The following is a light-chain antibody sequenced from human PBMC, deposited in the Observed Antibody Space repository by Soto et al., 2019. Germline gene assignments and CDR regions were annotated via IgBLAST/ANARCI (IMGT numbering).Light chain of an antibody. CDR3: AAWDASLNGYV. CDR2: LNN. V-gene: IGLV1-44*01. J-gene: IGLJ1*01. CDR1: SSNIGSNT. Sequence: QSVLTQPPSASGTPGQRVTISCSGSSSNIGSNTVNWYQQLPGTAPKLLIYLNNQRPSGVPDRFSGSKSGTSASLAISGLQSEDEADYYCAAWDASLNGYVFGPGTKLTVL.